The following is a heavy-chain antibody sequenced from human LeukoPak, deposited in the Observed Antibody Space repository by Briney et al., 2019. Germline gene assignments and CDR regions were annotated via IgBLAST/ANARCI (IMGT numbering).Heavy chain of an antibody. V-gene: IGHV3-66*01. CDR1: GFTVSSNY. D-gene: IGHD2-2*01. Sequence: GGSLRLSCAASGFTVSSNYMSWVRQAPGKGLEWVSVIYSGGSTYYADSVKGRFTISRDNSKNTLYLQMNSLRAEDTAVYYCARRPLRCGSTSCYDYWGQGTLVTVSS. J-gene: IGHJ4*02. CDR3: ARRPLRCGSTSCYDY. CDR2: IYSGGST.